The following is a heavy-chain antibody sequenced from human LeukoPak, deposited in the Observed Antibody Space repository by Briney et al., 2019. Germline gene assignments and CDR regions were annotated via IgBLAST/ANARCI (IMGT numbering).Heavy chain of an antibody. D-gene: IGHD2-15*01. CDR2: ISYDGSNK. V-gene: IGHV3-30*03. J-gene: IGHJ4*02. CDR1: GFTFSSYG. CDR3: ARDFCSGGSCNRNSYFDS. Sequence: GGSLRLSCAASGFTFSSYGMHWVRQAPGKGLEWVAVISYDGSNKYYADSVKGRFTISRDNSKNTLYLQMNGLRAEDTAVYYCARDFCSGGSCNRNSYFDSWGQGTLVTVSS.